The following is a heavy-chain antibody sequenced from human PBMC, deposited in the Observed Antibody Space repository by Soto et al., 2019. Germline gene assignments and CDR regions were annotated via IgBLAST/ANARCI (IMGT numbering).Heavy chain of an antibody. CDR1: GFTFSGSA. D-gene: IGHD3-22*01. Sequence: GGSLRLSCAASGFTFSGSAMHWVRQASGKGLEWVGRIRSKANSYATEYAASVKGRFTISREDSKNTAYLQMNSLKTEDTAVYYCTSRQPHYYDSSGYHFQYWGQGTLVTVSS. J-gene: IGHJ1*01. CDR3: TSRQPHYYDSSGYHFQY. CDR2: IRSKANSYAT. V-gene: IGHV3-73*01.